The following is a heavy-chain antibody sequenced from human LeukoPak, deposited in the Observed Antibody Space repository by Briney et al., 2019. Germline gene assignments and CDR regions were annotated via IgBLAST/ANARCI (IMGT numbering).Heavy chain of an antibody. V-gene: IGHV3-21*01. Sequence: GGSLRLSCAASGFTFSSYSMNWVRQAPGKGLEWVSSISSSSSYIYYADSVKGRLTISRDNAKNSLYLQMNSLRAEDTAVYYCAREPGEGSGSYFDYWGQGTLVTVSS. CDR3: AREPGEGSGSYFDY. J-gene: IGHJ4*02. D-gene: IGHD1-26*01. CDR1: GFTFSSYS. CDR2: ISSSSSYI.